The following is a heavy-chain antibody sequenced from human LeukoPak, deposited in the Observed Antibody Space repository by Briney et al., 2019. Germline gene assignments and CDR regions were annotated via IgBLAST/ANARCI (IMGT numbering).Heavy chain of an antibody. CDR3: ARDAEEYCSGGSCYRIDP. J-gene: IGHJ5*02. D-gene: IGHD2-15*01. Sequence: PSQTLSLTCTVSGGSISSGGYYWSWIRQHPGKGLEWIGYIYYSGSTYYNPSLKSRVTISVDTSKNQFSLKLSSVTAADTAVYHCARDAEEYCSGGSCYRIDPWGQGTLVTVSS. CDR1: GGSISSGGYY. CDR2: IYYSGST. V-gene: IGHV4-31*03.